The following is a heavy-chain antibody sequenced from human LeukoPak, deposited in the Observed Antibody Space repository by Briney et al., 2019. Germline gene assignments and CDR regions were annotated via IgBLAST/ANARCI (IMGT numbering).Heavy chain of an antibody. CDR2: IYTSGST. CDR3: ARDIVVVPAASRDAFDI. CDR1: GGSISSYY. V-gene: IGHV4-4*07. Sequence: TSETLSLTCTVSGGSISSYYGSWIRQPAGKGLEWIGRIYTSGSTNYNPSLKSRATMSVDTSKNQFSLKLSSVTAADTAVYYCARDIVVVPAASRDAFDIWGQGTMVTVSS. D-gene: IGHD2-2*01. J-gene: IGHJ3*02.